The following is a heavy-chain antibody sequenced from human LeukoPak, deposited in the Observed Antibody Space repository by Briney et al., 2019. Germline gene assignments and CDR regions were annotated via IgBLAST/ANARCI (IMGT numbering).Heavy chain of an antibody. CDR1: GGSISSYY. V-gene: IGHV4-4*07. CDR2: IYTSGST. J-gene: IGHJ4*02. Sequence: TSETLSLTCTVSGGSISSYYWSWIRQPAGKGLEWIGRIYTSGSTNYNPSLKSRVTMSVDTSKNQFSLKLSSVTAADTAVYYCARGNYYDSSGYYWAFDYWGQGTLVTVSS. CDR3: ARGNYYDSSGYYWAFDY. D-gene: IGHD3-22*01.